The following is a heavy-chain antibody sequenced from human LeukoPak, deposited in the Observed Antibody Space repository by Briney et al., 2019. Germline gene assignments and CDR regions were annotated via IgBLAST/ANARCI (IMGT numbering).Heavy chain of an antibody. CDR3: ARERITIFGVGYIYYYYYGMDV. Sequence: ASVKASCKASGYTFTSYYMHWVRQAPGQGLEWMGIINPSGGSTSYAQKFQGRVTMTRDTSTSTVYMELSSLRSEDTAVYYCARERITIFGVGYIYYYYYGMDVWGQGTTVTVSS. CDR1: GYTFTSYY. V-gene: IGHV1-46*01. D-gene: IGHD3-3*01. CDR2: INPSGGST. J-gene: IGHJ6*02.